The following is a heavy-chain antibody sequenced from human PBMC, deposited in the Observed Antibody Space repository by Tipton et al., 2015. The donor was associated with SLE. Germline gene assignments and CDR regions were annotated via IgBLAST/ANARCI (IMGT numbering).Heavy chain of an antibody. J-gene: IGHJ3*02. CDR3: ARYRRDGYDDAFDI. Sequence: QSGPEVKKPGASVKVSCKASGYTFTSYDINWVRQATGQGLEWMGWMNPNSGNTDYAQKFQGRVTMTRNTSISTAYMELSSLRSEDTAVYYCARYRRDGYDDAFDIWGQGTMVTVPS. D-gene: IGHD5-24*01. CDR2: MNPNSGNT. CDR1: GYTFTSYD. V-gene: IGHV1-8*01.